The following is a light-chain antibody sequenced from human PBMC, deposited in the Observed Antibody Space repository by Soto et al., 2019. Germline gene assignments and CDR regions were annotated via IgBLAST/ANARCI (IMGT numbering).Light chain of an antibody. CDR1: QSISSW. Sequence: DIQMTQSPSNLSASVGDRVNITCRSSQSISSWLAWYQQKPVKAPKLLIYKASRLESGVPSRFSGSGSGQEFTLNSSSLQPDEFATYYCQQYNRYYSVGQGTKLKIK. CDR3: QQYNRYYS. V-gene: IGKV1-5*03. CDR2: KAS. J-gene: IGKJ2*03.